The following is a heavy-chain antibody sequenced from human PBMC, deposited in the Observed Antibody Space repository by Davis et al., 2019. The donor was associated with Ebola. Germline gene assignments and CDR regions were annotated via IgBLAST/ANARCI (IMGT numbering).Heavy chain of an antibody. Sequence: MPGGSLRLFCTVSGGSISSYYWSWIRQPPGKGLEWIGYIYYSGSTNYNPSLKSRVTISVDTSKNQFSLKLSSVTAADTAVYYCARSSIVVVPAAIVLYYGMDVWGQGTTVTVSS. J-gene: IGHJ6*02. CDR2: IYYSGST. D-gene: IGHD2-2*02. CDR3: ARSSIVVVPAAIVLYYGMDV. CDR1: GGSISSYY. V-gene: IGHV4-59*01.